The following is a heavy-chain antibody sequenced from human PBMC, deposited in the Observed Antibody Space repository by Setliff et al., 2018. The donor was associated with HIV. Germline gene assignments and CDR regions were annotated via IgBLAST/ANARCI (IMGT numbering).Heavy chain of an antibody. J-gene: IGHJ1*01. CDR3: ASPYSGSYSGFQY. V-gene: IGHV4-34*01. CDR1: GGSFSGYY. D-gene: IGHD1-26*01. Sequence: LSLTCAVYGGSFSGYYWTWIRQSPGKGLEWIGEITDSGGSKYNPSLESRVTISVDTSKNQFSLNLTSVTVADTGIYYCASPYSGSYSGFQYWGQGTLVTVSS. CDR2: ITDSGGS.